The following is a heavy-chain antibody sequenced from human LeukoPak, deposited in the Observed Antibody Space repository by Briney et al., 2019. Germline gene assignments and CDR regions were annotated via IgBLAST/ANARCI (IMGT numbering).Heavy chain of an antibody. J-gene: IGHJ4*02. V-gene: IGHV1-18*01. CDR1: GYTFTSYG. Sequence: ASVKVSCKASGYTFTSYGISWVRQAPGQGLEWMGWISAYNGNTNYAQKLQGRVTMTTDTSTSTAYMELMSLRSDDTAVYYCARDSEQYSSGWSGFDYWGQGTLVTVSS. D-gene: IGHD6-19*01. CDR3: ARDSEQYSSGWSGFDY. CDR2: ISAYNGNT.